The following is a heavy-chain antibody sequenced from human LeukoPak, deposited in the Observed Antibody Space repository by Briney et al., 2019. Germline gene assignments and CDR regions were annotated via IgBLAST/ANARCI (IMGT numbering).Heavy chain of an antibody. D-gene: IGHD3-22*01. Sequence: GGSLRLSCAASGFTFSSYGMHWVRQAPGKGLEWVAFIRYDGSNKYYADSVKGRFTISRDNSKNTLYLQMNSLRAEDTAVYYCAKDLKRAEMYYYDSSGYYFPDYWGQGTLVTVSS. V-gene: IGHV3-30*02. CDR2: IRYDGSNK. CDR1: GFTFSSYG. CDR3: AKDLKRAEMYYYDSSGYYFPDY. J-gene: IGHJ4*02.